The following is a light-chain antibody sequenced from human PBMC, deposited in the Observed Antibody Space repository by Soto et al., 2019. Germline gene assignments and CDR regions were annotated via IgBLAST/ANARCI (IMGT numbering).Light chain of an antibody. CDR3: ISYTSISTYV. Sequence: QPALTQPASVSGSPGQSIAISCTGTSSDVGAYNYVSWHQHHPGKVPKLMIYDVNSRPSGVSNRFSGSKSGNTASLTISGLQAEDEADYYCISYTSISTYVFGTGTKVTVL. J-gene: IGLJ1*01. CDR1: SSDVGAYNY. CDR2: DVN. V-gene: IGLV2-14*03.